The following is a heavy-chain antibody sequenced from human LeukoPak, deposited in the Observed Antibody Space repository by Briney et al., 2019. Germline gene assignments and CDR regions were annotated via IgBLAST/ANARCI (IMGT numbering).Heavy chain of an antibody. D-gene: IGHD4-17*01. J-gene: IGHJ4*02. CDR1: GGSISSSSYY. Sequence: PSETLSLTCTVSGGSISSSSYYWGWIRQPPGKGLEWIGSIYHSGSTYYNPSLKSRVTISVDTSKNQFSLKLSSVTAADTAVYYCARDIYGDGGDYFDYWGQGTLVTVSS. CDR3: ARDIYGDGGDYFDY. CDR2: IYHSGST. V-gene: IGHV4-39*07.